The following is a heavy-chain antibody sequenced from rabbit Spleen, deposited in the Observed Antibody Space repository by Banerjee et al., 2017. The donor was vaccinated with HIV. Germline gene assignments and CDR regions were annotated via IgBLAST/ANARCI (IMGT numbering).Heavy chain of an antibody. V-gene: IGHV1S45*01. Sequence: QEQLVESGGGLVKPGASLTLICTASGFSFSTSYDMCWVRQAPGKGLEWIACINAVTGKAVYANWAKGRFTFSKTSSTTVTLQMTSLTAADTATYFCARDVGTSFSTYGMDLWGPGTLVTVS. J-gene: IGHJ6*01. CDR2: INAVTGKA. D-gene: IGHD8-1*01. CDR1: GFSFSTSYD. CDR3: ARDVGTSFSTYGMDL.